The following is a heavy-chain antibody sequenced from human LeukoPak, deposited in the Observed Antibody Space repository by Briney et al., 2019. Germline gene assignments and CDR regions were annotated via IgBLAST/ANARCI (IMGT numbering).Heavy chain of an antibody. CDR2: ISGSGGST. CDR3: ARHGTIAAAAPSYYYYMDV. CDR1: GFTFSSYA. D-gene: IGHD6-13*01. Sequence: PGGSLRLSCAASGFTFSSYAMSWVRQAPGKGLEWVSAISGSGGSTYYADSVKGRFTISRDNSKNTLYLQMNSLRAEDTAVYYCARHGTIAAAAPSYYYYMDVWGKGTTVTVSS. J-gene: IGHJ6*03. V-gene: IGHV3-23*01.